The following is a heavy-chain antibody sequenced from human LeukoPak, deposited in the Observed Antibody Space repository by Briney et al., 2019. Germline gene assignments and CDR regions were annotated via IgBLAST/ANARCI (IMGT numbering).Heavy chain of an antibody. CDR3: ARGEDYYDSSGYYDY. J-gene: IGHJ4*02. CDR1: GYTFTSYG. V-gene: IGHV1-18*01. Sequence: ASVKVSCKASGYTFTSYGISWVRQAPGQGLEWMGWISAYNGNTNYAQKLQGRVTMTTDTSTSTAYMELRSLRPDDTAVYYCARGEDYYDSSGYYDYWGQGTLVAVSS. D-gene: IGHD3-22*01. CDR2: ISAYNGNT.